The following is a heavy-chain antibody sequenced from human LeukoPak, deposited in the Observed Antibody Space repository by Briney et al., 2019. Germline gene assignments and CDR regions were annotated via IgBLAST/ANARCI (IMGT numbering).Heavy chain of an antibody. J-gene: IGHJ4*02. CDR3: ARGGPYYDSSGYSDY. D-gene: IGHD3-22*01. CDR1: GYTFTSYG. Sequence: AAGKVSCKASGYTFTSYGISSVRQAPGPGLEWMGWISASNGNTNYAQKLQGRVTMTTDTSTSTAYMELRSLRSDDTAVYYCARGGPYYDSSGYSDYWGQGTLVTVSS. CDR2: ISASNGNT. V-gene: IGHV1-18*01.